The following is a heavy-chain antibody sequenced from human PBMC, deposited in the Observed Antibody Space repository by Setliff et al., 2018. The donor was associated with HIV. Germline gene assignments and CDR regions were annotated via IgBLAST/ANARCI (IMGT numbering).Heavy chain of an antibody. J-gene: IGHJ4*02. V-gene: IGHV4-39*07. CDR3: ARLRITMIMMLNYFDY. Sequence: SETLSLTCTVSGGSISSTSYYWGWIRQPPGKGLEWIGSIYYSGSTYYNPSLKSRVTMSVDTSKNQFSLRLTSVTAADTAVYFCARLRITMIMMLNYFDYWGQGTLVTVSS. CDR1: GGSISSTSYY. CDR2: IYYSGST. D-gene: IGHD3-22*01.